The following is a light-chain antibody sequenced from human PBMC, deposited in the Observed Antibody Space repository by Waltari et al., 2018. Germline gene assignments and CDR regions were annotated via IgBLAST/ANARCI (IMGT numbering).Light chain of an antibody. CDR1: SSDVGNFNL. Sequence: QSGLTQPASVSGSPGQSIPISCTGTSSDVGNFNLVSWYQQYPCKAPKLMVYEVTRRSSGVSDRFSGSKSGNTASLTIYGLQSEDEADYYCCSYAGLGIYVFGTGTKVTVL. V-gene: IGLV2-23*02. CDR3: CSYAGLGIYV. J-gene: IGLJ1*01. CDR2: EVT.